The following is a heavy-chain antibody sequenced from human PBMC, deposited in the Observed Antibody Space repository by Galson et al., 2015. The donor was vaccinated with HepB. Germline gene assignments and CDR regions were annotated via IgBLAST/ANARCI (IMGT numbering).Heavy chain of an antibody. CDR1: GFTVNTR. D-gene: IGHD5-24*01. J-gene: IGHJ4*02. CDR2: IYGRGNT. CDR3: AREREGNPEAEF. V-gene: IGHV3-53*01. Sequence: SLRLSCAASGFTVNTRMSWFRQAPGKGLEWVSVIYGRGNTYYADPVKGRFTISRDNSKNTLYLQMNSLGAEDTAMYYCAREREGNPEAEFWGQGTLVTVSS.